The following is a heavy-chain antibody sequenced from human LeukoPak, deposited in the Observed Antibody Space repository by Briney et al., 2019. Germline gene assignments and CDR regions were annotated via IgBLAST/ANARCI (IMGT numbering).Heavy chain of an antibody. D-gene: IGHD2-2*01. J-gene: IGHJ4*02. Sequence: PGGSLRLSCAVSGLTFNNYAMSWVRQAPGKGLEWVSGISGRGASKYYADSVKGRFTISRDNSKNTLYLRMNSLRAEDTAVYYCAKGVVVAPDVTPFDYWGQGTLVTVSS. CDR3: AKGVVVAPDVTPFDY. CDR1: GLTFNNYA. V-gene: IGHV3-23*01. CDR2: ISGRGASK.